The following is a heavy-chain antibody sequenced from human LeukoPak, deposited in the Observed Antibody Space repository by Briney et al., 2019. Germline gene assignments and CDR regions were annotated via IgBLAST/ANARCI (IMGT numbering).Heavy chain of an antibody. J-gene: IGHJ4*02. V-gene: IGHV4-59*01. D-gene: IGHD5-24*01. CDR3: ARERRRGGYHPYFDY. CDR2: IYYSGST. CDR1: GGSISSYY. Sequence: PSETLSLTCTVSGGSISSYYRSWIRQPPGKGLEWIGYIYYSGSTNYNPSLKSRVTISVDTSKNQFSLKLSSVTAADPAVYYCARERRRGGYHPYFDYWGQGTLVTVSS.